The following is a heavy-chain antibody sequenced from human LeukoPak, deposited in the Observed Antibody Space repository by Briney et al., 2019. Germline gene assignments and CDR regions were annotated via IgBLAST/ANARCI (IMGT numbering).Heavy chain of an antibody. V-gene: IGHV3-66*02. J-gene: IGHJ4*01. CDR1: AINVTTNY. Sequence: PGGSLRLSCAASAINVTTNYMTWIRQAPGKGLEWVSLIYGDNAAYYAEPVRGRFIISRDSLKNTLFLQMNSLRAEDTAVYYCVSSTGQQFIPYDYWGHGTHVTVSS. D-gene: IGHD6-13*01. CDR3: VSSTGQQFIPYDY. CDR2: IYGDNAA.